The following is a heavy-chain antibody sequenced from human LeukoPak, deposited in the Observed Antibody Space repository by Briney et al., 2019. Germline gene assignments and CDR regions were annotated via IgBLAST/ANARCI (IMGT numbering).Heavy chain of an antibody. V-gene: IGHV3-21*01. CDR2: ISSSSSYI. J-gene: IGHJ6*03. CDR1: GFTFSSYS. CDR3: PTDLPDCTHGVCYSGEYYYYYMDV. Sequence: GGSLRLSCAASGFTFSSYSMNWVRQAPGKGLEWVSSISSSSSYIYYGTSGKGRFTNSTDNSNNSPYLQTNSPRAEHPAMYYRPTDLPDCTHGVCYSGEYYYYYMDVSGKRTTVTVSS. D-gene: IGHD2-8*01.